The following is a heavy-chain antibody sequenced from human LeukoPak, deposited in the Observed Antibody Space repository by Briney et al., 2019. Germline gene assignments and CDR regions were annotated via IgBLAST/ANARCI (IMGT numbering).Heavy chain of an antibody. D-gene: IGHD3-22*01. CDR2: IYYSGST. CDR3: ARRHYYDGYFDY. Sequence: SSETLSLTCTVSGGSISSSRYYWGWIRQPPGKGLEGIGSIYYSGSTYYNPSLKSRVTISVDTSKNQFSLKLSSVTAADTAVYYCARRHYYDGYFDYWGQGTLVTVSS. V-gene: IGHV4-39*01. CDR1: GGSISSSRYY. J-gene: IGHJ4*02.